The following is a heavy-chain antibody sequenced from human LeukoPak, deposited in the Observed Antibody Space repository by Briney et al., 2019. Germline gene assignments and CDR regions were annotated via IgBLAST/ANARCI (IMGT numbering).Heavy chain of an antibody. J-gene: IGHJ4*02. CDR3: ARAVAEYSSSLPLY. V-gene: IGHV3-30-3*01. Sequence: GGSLRLSCAASGFTFSSYAMHWVRQAPGKGLEWVAVISDDGSNKYYADSVKGRFTISRDNSKNTLYLQMNSLRAEDTAVYYCARAVAEYSSSLPLYWGQGTLVTVSS. CDR2: ISDDGSNK. D-gene: IGHD6-13*01. CDR1: GFTFSSYA.